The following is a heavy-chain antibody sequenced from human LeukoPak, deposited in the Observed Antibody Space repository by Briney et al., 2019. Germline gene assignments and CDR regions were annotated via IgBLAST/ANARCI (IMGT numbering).Heavy chain of an antibody. V-gene: IGHV7-4-1*02. D-gene: IGHD1-26*01. CDR3: ARRSYRHAIDY. CDR1: GYTFTSYA. J-gene: IGHJ4*02. CDR2: INTNTGNP. Sequence: EASVKVSCKASGYTFTSYAMNWVRQAPGQGLEWMGWINTNTGNPTYAQGLTGRFVFSLDTSVSTAYLQISSLKAEDTAVYYCARRSYRHAIDYWGQGTLVTVSS.